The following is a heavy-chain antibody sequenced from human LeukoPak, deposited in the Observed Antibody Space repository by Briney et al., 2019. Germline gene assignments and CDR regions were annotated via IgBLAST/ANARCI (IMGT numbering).Heavy chain of an antibody. CDR3: ARDRRGSSWYVHDAFDI. Sequence: GGSLRLSCAASGFTFSSYWMSWVRQAPGKGLEWVANIKQDGSGKYYVDSVKGRFTISRDNAKNSLYLQMNSLRAEDMAVYYCARDRRGSSWYVHDAFDIWGQGTMVTVSS. V-gene: IGHV3-7*04. CDR1: GFTFSSYW. CDR2: IKQDGSGK. D-gene: IGHD6-13*01. J-gene: IGHJ3*02.